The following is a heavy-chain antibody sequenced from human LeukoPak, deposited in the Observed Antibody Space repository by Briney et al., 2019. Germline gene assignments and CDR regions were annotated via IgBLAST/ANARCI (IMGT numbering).Heavy chain of an antibody. CDR3: ARGGRPDY. CDR2: IKEDGREK. CDR1: GSTFSSSW. V-gene: IGHV3-7*01. Sequence: GGSRNFSWATPGSTFSSSWMSWVGQAPGKGLECVANIKEDGREKYYVDSVKGRFTISRDNAKNSLYLQMSSLRAEDTAVYYCARGGRPDYWGQGTLVTVSS. D-gene: IGHD3-10*01. J-gene: IGHJ4*02.